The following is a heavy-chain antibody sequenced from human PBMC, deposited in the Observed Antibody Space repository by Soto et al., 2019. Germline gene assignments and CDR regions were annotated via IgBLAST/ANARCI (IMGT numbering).Heavy chain of an antibody. CDR3: PRLGAAAGTDYYYGMDV. J-gene: IGHJ6*02. D-gene: IGHD6-13*01. V-gene: IGHV5-51*01. CDR1: GYSFTSYW. CDR2: IYPGDSDT. Sequence: PGESLKISCKGSGYSFTSYWIGWVRQMPGKGLEWMGIIYPGDSDTRYSPSFQGQVTISADRSISTAYLQWSSLKASDTAMYYCPRLGAAAGTDYYYGMDVWGQGTTVTVSS.